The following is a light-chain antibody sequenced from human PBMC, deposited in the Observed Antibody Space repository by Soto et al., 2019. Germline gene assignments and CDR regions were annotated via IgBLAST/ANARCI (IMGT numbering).Light chain of an antibody. CDR3: ASWDNSLNGVT. Sequence: QAVVTQPPSASGTPGQRVTISCSGSGSNIGSNSVNWYQQLPGTAPKLLIYSNNQRPSGVPDRFSGSKSGTSASLVISGLQSENEADYYCASWDNSLNGVTFGGGTQLTVL. V-gene: IGLV1-44*01. CDR2: SNN. CDR1: GSNIGSNS. J-gene: IGLJ2*01.